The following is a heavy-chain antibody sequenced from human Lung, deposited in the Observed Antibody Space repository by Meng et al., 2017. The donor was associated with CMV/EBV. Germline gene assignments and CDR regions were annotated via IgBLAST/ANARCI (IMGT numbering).Heavy chain of an antibody. CDR3: ARVFGDITGYVFDY. Sequence: LXXAISGDSVSSNSATWNWIRQSPSRGLEWLGRTYYKSKWNHDYAVSVKSRISFNPDTSKNQFSLQLSSVTPEDTAVYYCARVFGDITGYVFDYWGQGTLVTVSS. CDR2: TYYKSKWNH. V-gene: IGHV6-1*01. D-gene: IGHD3-22*01. CDR1: GDSVSSNSAT. J-gene: IGHJ4*02.